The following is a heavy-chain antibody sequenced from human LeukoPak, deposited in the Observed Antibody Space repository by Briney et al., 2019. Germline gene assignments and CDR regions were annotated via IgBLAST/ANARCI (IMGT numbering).Heavy chain of an antibody. CDR1: GGSISSYY. V-gene: IGHV4-59*01. J-gene: IGHJ4*02. CDR2: LSKSGNT. Sequence: TASETLSLTCTVSGGSISSYYWSWIRLPPGKGLEWIGYLSKSGNTNYSPSLKSRVIISSDPSKNQFSLRLSSMTAADTAVYYCAILPTLWGQGTLVTVSS. CDR3: AILPTL.